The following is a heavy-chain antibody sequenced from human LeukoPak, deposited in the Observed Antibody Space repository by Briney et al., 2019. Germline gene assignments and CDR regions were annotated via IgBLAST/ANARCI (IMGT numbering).Heavy chain of an antibody. CDR3: ARNEGSGYSAPDAFDI. CDR2: IYYSGST. J-gene: IGHJ3*02. D-gene: IGHD3-22*01. V-gene: IGHV4-59*01. CDR1: GGSLSSYY. Sequence: SETLSLTCTVSGGSLSSYYWSWIRQPPGKGLEWIGYIYYSGSTNYNPSRKSRVTISVDTSKNQFSLKLSSVTAADTAVYYCARNEGSGYSAPDAFDIWGQGTMVTVSS.